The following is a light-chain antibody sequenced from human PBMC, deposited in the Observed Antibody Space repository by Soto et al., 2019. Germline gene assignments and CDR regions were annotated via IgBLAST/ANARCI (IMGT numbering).Light chain of an antibody. CDR1: QGISRY. Sequence: DIQLTQSPSFLSASVGDRVTITCRASQGISRYLAWYQQRPGRAPKLLIYAASTLQSGVPSRFSGSGSGTEFTLTISGPQPEDFASYYCQQLNSYPRTFGLGTKVEIK. CDR2: AAS. V-gene: IGKV1-9*01. J-gene: IGKJ1*01. CDR3: QQLNSYPRT.